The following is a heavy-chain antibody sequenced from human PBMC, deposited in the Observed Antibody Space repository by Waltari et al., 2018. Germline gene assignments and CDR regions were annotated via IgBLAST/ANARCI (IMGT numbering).Heavy chain of an antibody. J-gene: IGHJ4*02. CDR3: AKDDSSGSALDY. D-gene: IGHD3-22*01. CDR2: ISGSGGST. CDR1: GFTFSSYA. V-gene: IGHV3-23*01. Sequence: EVQLLESGGGLVQPGGSLRLSCAASGFTFSSYAMSWVRQAPGKGLEWVSAISGSGGSTYYSDSVKGRFTSSRDNSKNTLYLQMNSLRAEDTAVYYCAKDDSSGSALDYWGQGTLVTVSS.